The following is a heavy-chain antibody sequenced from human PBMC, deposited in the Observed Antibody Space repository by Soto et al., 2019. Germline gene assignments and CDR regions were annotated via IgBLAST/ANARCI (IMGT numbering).Heavy chain of an antibody. Sequence: GGSLRLSCAASGFTFSTYGMHWVRQAPGKGLEWVALICTDGSNKYYEDSVKGRFTISRDNAKSTLYLQMNSLRAEDTAVYYCARVGYCDSSGYNPARYWGQGTLVTVSS. V-gene: IGHV3-33*01. CDR3: ARVGYCDSSGYNPARY. J-gene: IGHJ4*02. CDR2: ICTDGSNK. CDR1: GFTFSTYG. D-gene: IGHD3-22*01.